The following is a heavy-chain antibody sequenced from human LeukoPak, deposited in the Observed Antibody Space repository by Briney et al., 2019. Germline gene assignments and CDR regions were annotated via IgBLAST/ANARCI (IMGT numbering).Heavy chain of an antibody. D-gene: IGHD3-16*01. Sequence: GGSLRLSCAASGFTFDDYAMHWVRQAPGKGLEWVSGISWNSGSIGYADSVKGRFTISRDNAKNSLYLQMNSLRVEDTAVYYCATLRGWGQGTLVTVSS. J-gene: IGHJ4*02. CDR1: GFTFDDYA. V-gene: IGHV3-9*01. CDR2: ISWNSGSI. CDR3: ATLRG.